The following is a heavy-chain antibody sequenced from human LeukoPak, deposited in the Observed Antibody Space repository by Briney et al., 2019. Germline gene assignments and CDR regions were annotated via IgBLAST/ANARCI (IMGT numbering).Heavy chain of an antibody. CDR3: ARDRVVPAAYLFDY. Sequence: GGSMRLSCAASGFTFSSYAMHWVRQAPGKGLEWVAVISYDGSNKYYADSVKGRFTISRDNSKNTLYLQMNSLRAEDTAVYYCARDRVVPAAYLFDYWGQGTLITVSS. J-gene: IGHJ4*02. D-gene: IGHD2-2*01. CDR2: ISYDGSNK. V-gene: IGHV3-30-3*01. CDR1: GFTFSSYA.